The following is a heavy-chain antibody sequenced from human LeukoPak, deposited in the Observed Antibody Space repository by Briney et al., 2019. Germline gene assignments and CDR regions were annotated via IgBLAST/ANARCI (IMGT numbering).Heavy chain of an antibody. Sequence: ASVKVSCKASGYTFTGYYMHWVRQAPGQGLEWMGWINPNSGGTNYAQKFQGRVTMTRDTSISTAYMELSRLRSDDTAVYYCARLRDVIAAAGPGPVWGKGTTVTVSS. D-gene: IGHD6-13*01. CDR2: INPNSGGT. CDR1: GYTFTGYY. J-gene: IGHJ6*04. V-gene: IGHV1-2*02. CDR3: ARLRDVIAAAGPGPV.